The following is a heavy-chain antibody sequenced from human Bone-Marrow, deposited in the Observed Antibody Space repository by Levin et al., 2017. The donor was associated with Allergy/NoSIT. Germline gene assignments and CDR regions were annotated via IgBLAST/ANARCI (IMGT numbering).Heavy chain of an antibody. J-gene: IGHJ4*02. CDR1: GYTFTNYY. CDR3: AKLVGPQANFDS. V-gene: IGHV1-46*01. Sequence: ASVKVSCKASGYTFTNYYINWVRQAPGQGLEWMGMINPGGGSTKYAHKFQGRVTMTRDTYTTTVYMDLSSLRSEDTAVYYCAKLVGPQANFDSWGQGTLVTVSS. CDR2: INPGGGST. D-gene: IGHD3-10*01.